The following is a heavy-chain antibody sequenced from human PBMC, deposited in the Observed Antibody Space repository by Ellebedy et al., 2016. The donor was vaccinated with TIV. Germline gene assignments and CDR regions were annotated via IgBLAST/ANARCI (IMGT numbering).Heavy chain of an antibody. CDR1: GYTLPTFY. D-gene: IGHD3-9*01. Sequence: ASVKVSCXTSGYTLPTFYLHWVRQAPGQGPECMGWIRPNSGDTNYAEKFQGRVTMTTDTSATTAYMELRSLRSDDTAVYYCVRSANGVDPQYFDVTGYAFDLWGQGTAVTVAS. V-gene: IGHV1-18*04. J-gene: IGHJ3*01. CDR2: IRPNSGDT. CDR3: VRSANGVDPQYFDVTGYAFDL.